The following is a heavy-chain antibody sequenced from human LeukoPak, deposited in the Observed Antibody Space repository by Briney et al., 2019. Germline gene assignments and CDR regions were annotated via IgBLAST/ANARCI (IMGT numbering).Heavy chain of an antibody. V-gene: IGHV7-4-1*02. CDR3: ARARDWGGHSGYDC. Sequence: ASVKVSCKASGYTFTSYAMNWVRQAPGQGLEWMGWINTNTGNPTYAQGFTGRFIFSLDTSVSTAYLQISSLKAEDTAVYYCARARDWGGHSGYDCWGQGTLVTVSS. D-gene: IGHD5-12*01. J-gene: IGHJ4*02. CDR2: INTNTGNP. CDR1: GYTFTSYA.